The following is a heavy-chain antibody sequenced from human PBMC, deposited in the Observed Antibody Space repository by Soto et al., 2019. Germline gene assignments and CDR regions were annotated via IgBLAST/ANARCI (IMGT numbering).Heavy chain of an antibody. CDR1: GFSVTTNY. V-gene: IGHV3-53*01. J-gene: IGHJ4*02. CDR2: IYAGGST. Sequence: GGSLRLSCTAPGFSVTTNYMSWVRQAPGKGLEWVSVIYAGGSTSYADSVKGRFTVSRDNSNNTLFLQLSSLRVEDTAIYYCARETWGISRPNLFQYWGEEVRVTVSS. D-gene: IGHD3-16*01. CDR3: ARETWGISRPNLFQY.